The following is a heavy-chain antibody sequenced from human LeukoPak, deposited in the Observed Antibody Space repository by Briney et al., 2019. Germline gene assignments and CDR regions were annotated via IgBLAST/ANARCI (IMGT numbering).Heavy chain of an antibody. J-gene: IGHJ4*02. CDR2: IYYSGST. CDR1: GGSISSGDYY. Sequence: PSQTLSLTCTVSGGSISSGDYYWSWIRQPPGKGLEWIGYIYYSGSTYYNPSLKSRVTISVDTSKNQFSLKLISVTAADTAVYYCARSPRRRLQGPGPFDYWGQGTLVTVSS. D-gene: IGHD4-11*01. V-gene: IGHV4-30-4*01. CDR3: ARSPRRRLQGPGPFDY.